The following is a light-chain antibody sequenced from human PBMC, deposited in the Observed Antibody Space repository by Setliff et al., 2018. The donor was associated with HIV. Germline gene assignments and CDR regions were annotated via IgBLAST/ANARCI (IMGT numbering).Light chain of an antibody. CDR3: SSYTSRTPLYV. J-gene: IGLJ1*01. Sequence: QSALTQPASVSGSPGQSITISCTGTSSDVGTYNFVSWYHQHPGKAPKLMIYDFSYRPSGVSNRFSGSKSGNAASLTISGLQAEDEADYYCSSYTSRTPLYVFGTGTKVTVL. CDR1: SSDVGTYNF. CDR2: DFS. V-gene: IGLV2-14*03.